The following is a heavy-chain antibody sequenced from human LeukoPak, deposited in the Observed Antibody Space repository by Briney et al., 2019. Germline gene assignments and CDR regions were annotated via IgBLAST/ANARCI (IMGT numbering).Heavy chain of an antibody. V-gene: IGHV1-18*01. CDR2: ISAYNGNT. CDR1: GYTFTSYG. J-gene: IGHJ6*02. D-gene: IGHD5-12*01. CDR3: VRAEYIVATIVGGMDV. Sequence: ASVKVSCTASGYTFTSYGISWVRQAPGQGLEWMGWISAYNGNTNYAQKLQGRVTMTTDTSTSTAYMELRSLRSDDTAVYYCVRAEYIVATIVGGMDVWGQGTTVTVSS.